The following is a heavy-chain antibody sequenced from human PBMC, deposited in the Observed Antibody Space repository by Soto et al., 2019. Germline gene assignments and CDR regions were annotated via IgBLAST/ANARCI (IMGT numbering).Heavy chain of an antibody. CDR2: IYYSGST. V-gene: IGHV4-30-4*01. CDR3: ARERPDGARLDP. J-gene: IGHJ5*02. CDR1: GGSISSGDYY. D-gene: IGHD6-6*01. Sequence: QVQLQESGPGLVKPSQTLSLTCTVSGGSISSGDYYWSWIRQPPGKGLEWIGYIYYSGSTHYNPSLKIRVTISVDTSKNQFSLKLSSVTAADTAVYYCARERPDGARLDPWGQGTLVTVSS.